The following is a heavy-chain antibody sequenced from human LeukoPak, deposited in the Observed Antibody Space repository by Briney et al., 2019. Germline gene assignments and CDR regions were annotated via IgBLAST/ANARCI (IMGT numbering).Heavy chain of an antibody. CDR3: ASLGRAMVRGVSFDY. CDR1: GGSISSSSYY. D-gene: IGHD3-10*01. J-gene: IGHJ4*02. Sequence: PSETLSLTCTVSGGSISSSSYYWGWIRQPPGKGLEWIGNMYYSGSTYYNPSLKSRVTISVDTSKNQFSLKLSSVTAADTAVYYCASLGRAMVRGVSFDYWGQGTLVTVSS. CDR2: MYYSGST. V-gene: IGHV4-39*07.